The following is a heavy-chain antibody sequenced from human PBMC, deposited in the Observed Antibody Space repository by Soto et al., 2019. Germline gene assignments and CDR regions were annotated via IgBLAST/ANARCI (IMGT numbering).Heavy chain of an antibody. D-gene: IGHD3-10*01. CDR3: AKDLHWFAMDV. Sequence: GGSLRLSCTASGFTFSSYAMSWVRQAPGKGLEWVSAISGSGGNTYYADSVKGRFTISRDNSKNTLYLQMNSLRADDTAIYYCAKDLHWFAMDVWGQGTTVTVSS. CDR2: ISGSGGNT. CDR1: GFTFSSYA. V-gene: IGHV3-23*01. J-gene: IGHJ6*02.